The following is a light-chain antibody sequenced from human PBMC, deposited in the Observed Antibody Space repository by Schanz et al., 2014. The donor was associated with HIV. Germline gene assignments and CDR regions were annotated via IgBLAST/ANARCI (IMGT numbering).Light chain of an antibody. CDR1: QSITNW. Sequence: IQMTQSPSTVSASVGDRVTITCRASQSITNWLAWYQQKPGKAPKLLIYKASSLERGVPSRFSGRGSGTEFTLTISRLQPDDFATYYCQQYSDYPLTFGPGTRVDL. CDR2: KAS. CDR3: QQYSDYPLT. J-gene: IGKJ3*01. V-gene: IGKV1-5*03.